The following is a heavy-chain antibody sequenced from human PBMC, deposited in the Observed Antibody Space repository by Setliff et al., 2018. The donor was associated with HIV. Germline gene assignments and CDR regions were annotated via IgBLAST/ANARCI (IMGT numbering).Heavy chain of an antibody. V-gene: IGHV1-69*13. CDR1: GGTFSSYA. Sequence: GASVKVSCKASGGTFSSYAMSWVRQAPGQGLEWLGGIIPVFGTANYAQKFQGRVTITADESASTAYMELSSLRSEDTAVYYCAGGYSNPIDYWGQGTLVTVSS. CDR3: AGGYSNPIDY. J-gene: IGHJ4*02. CDR2: IIPVFGTA. D-gene: IGHD4-4*01.